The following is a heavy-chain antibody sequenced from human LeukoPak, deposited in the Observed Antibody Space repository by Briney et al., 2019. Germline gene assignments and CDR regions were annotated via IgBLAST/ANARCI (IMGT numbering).Heavy chain of an antibody. J-gene: IGHJ6*02. CDR3: ARGRLLQRPPGTYRYYYGMDV. V-gene: IGHV4-34*01. CDR2: INHSGST. D-gene: IGHD2-15*01. CDR1: GGSFSGYY. Sequence: SETLSLTCAVYGGSFSGYYWSWIRQPPGKGLEWIGEINHSGSTNYNPSLKSRVTISVDTSKNQFSLKLSSVTAADTAVYYCARGRLLQRPPGTYRYYYGMDVWGQGTTVTVSS.